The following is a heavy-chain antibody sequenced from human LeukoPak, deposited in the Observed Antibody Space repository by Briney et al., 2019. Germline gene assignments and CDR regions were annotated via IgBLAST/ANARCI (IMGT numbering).Heavy chain of an antibody. D-gene: IGHD7-27*01. Sequence: GGSLRLSCAASGFIFSNYAMSWVRQAPGKGLEWVSAISGSGGTTYYADSVKGRFTISRDNSKNTLYLQMSSLRAEDTAVYYCAKDGGLWVSAHWGDSWGRGTLVTVSS. CDR2: ISGSGGTT. J-gene: IGHJ4*02. CDR1: GFIFSNYA. CDR3: AKDGGLWVSAHWGDS. V-gene: IGHV3-23*01.